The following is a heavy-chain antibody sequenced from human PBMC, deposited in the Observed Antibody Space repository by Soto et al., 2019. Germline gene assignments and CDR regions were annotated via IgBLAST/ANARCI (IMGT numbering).Heavy chain of an antibody. CDR2: IYYSGST. CDR1: YY. V-gene: IGHV4-31*02. J-gene: IGHJ5*02. Sequence: YYWSWIRQHPGKGLEWIGYIYYSGSTYYNPSLKSRVTISVDTSKNQFSLKLSSVTAADTAVYYCARDLENWFDPWGQGTLVTVSS. CDR3: ARDLENWFDP.